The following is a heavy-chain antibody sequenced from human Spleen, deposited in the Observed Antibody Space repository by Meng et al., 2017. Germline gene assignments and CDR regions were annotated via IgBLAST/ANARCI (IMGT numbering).Heavy chain of an antibody. D-gene: IGHD4-11*01. Sequence: QVPQQEWGAGLLKPSETLSLTCVVSGGSFSDYYWSWIRQPPGKGLEWIGEINHSGSTNCNPSLESRATISVDTSQNNLSLKLSSVTAADSAVYYCARGPTTMAHDFDYWGQGTLVTVSS. CDR1: GGSFSDYY. CDR3: ARGPTTMAHDFDY. V-gene: IGHV4-34*02. CDR2: INHSGST. J-gene: IGHJ4*02.